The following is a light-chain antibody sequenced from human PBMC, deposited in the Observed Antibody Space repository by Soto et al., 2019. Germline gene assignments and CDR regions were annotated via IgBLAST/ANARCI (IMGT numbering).Light chain of an antibody. Sequence: EVLMTQSPATLSVSPGERATLSCRASQSVKSNLAWYQQKPGQAPRLLIYDASTKATGLPARFSGSGSGTEFTLTISSLQSEDFAVYYCQKYNQWPWTFGPGTKVDIK. J-gene: IGKJ1*01. CDR2: DAS. CDR3: QKYNQWPWT. CDR1: QSVKSN. V-gene: IGKV3-15*01.